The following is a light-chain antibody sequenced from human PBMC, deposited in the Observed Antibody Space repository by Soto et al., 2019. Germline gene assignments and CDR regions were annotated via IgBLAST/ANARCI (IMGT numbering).Light chain of an antibody. CDR2: GAF. CDR3: QQYNNWFIN. CDR1: QSVSSN. V-gene: IGKV3-15*01. J-gene: IGKJ5*01. Sequence: EIVMTQSPATLSVSPGERATLSCRASQSVSSNLAWYQQTPGQAPRLLIYGAFTRATGIQARFSGSGSGTEFTIQISRLQSEDVGVYHCQQYNNWFINXRQGTRLQLK.